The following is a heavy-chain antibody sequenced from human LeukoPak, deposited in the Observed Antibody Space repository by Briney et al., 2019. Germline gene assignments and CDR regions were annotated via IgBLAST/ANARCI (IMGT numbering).Heavy chain of an antibody. CDR3: ARDAYHDFWSGDRDYYYMDV. CDR1: GYTFTGYY. Sequence: GASVTVSCKASGYTFTGYYMHWVRQAPGQGLEWMGWINPNSGGTNYAQKFQGRVTMTRDTSISTAYMELSRLRSDDTAVYYCARDAYHDFWSGDRDYYYMDVWGKGTTVTVSS. D-gene: IGHD3-3*01. V-gene: IGHV1-2*02. J-gene: IGHJ6*03. CDR2: INPNSGGT.